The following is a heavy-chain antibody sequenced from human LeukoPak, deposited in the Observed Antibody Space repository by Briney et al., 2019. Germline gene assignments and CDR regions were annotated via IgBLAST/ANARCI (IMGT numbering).Heavy chain of an antibody. CDR2: ISYDGSNK. V-gene: IGHV3-30*04. D-gene: IGHD6-19*01. CDR1: GFTFSSYA. Sequence: GESLRLSCAASGFTFSSYAMHWVRQAPGKGLEWVAVISYDGSNKYYADSVKGRFTISRDNSKNTLYQQMNSLRAEDAAVYYCAREGVAVAGCFDYWGQGTLVTVSS. CDR3: AREGVAVAGCFDY. J-gene: IGHJ4*02.